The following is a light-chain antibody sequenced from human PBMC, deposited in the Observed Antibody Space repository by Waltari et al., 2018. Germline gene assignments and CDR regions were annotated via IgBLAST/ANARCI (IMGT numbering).Light chain of an antibody. V-gene: IGKV1-33*01. Sequence: QMTQSPSSLSASVGDKVTITCRATQDIKNHLNWYQQKPGKAPTLLIYDASTLEIGVPSRFSGSGSGTDFAFIFSSLQPEDIATYYCQHYDNLIGTFGPGTKVEIK. CDR2: DAS. J-gene: IGKJ3*01. CDR1: QDIKNH. CDR3: QHYDNLIGT.